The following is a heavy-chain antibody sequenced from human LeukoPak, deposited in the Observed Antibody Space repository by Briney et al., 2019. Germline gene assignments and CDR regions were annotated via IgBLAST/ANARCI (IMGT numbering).Heavy chain of an antibody. Sequence: ASVKVSCKASGGTFSSYAMSWVRQAPGKGLEWVSAISGSGGSTYYADSVKGRFTISRDNSKNTLYLQMNSLRAEDTAVYYCAKVGYHRCNWFDPWGQGTLVTVSS. V-gene: IGHV3-23*01. J-gene: IGHJ5*02. CDR2: ISGSGGST. CDR3: AKVGYHRCNWFDP. D-gene: IGHD6-13*01. CDR1: GGTFSSYA.